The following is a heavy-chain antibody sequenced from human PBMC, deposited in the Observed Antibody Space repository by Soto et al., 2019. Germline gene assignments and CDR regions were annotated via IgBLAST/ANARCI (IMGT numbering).Heavy chain of an antibody. D-gene: IGHD6-13*01. CDR3: ARGGSSWGRKLYWFDP. J-gene: IGHJ5*02. V-gene: IGHV3-48*02. CDR1: GFTFSSYS. Sequence: QAGGSLRLSCAASGFTFSSYSMNWVRQAPGKGLEWVSYISSSSSTIYYADSVKGRFTISRDNAKNSLYLQMNSLRDEDTAVYYCARGGSSWGRKLYWFDPWGQGTLVTVSS. CDR2: ISSSSSTI.